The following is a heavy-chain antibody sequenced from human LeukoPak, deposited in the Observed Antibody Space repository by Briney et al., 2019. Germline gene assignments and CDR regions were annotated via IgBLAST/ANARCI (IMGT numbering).Heavy chain of an antibody. CDR2: ISGSGGST. J-gene: IGHJ4*02. D-gene: IGHD5-18*01. CDR3: AAGQWIQLWFGDY. V-gene: IGHV3-23*01. CDR1: GFTFSSYA. Sequence: QPGGSLRLSCAASGFTFSSYAMSWVRQAPGKGLEWVSAISGSGGSTYYADSVKGRFTISRDNSKNTLYLQMNSLRAEDTAVYYCAAGQWIQLWFGDYWGQGTLVTVSS.